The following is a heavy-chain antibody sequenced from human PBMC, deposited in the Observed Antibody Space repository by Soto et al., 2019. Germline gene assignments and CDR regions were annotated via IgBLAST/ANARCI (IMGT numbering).Heavy chain of an antibody. D-gene: IGHD3-9*01. Sequence: SETMSLTCTVAGGTISSYYWSWIRQHPGKGLEWIGYIYYSGSTNYNPSLKSRVTISVDTSKNQFSLKLSSVTAADTAVYYCARMELTYYDILTGYYNRPGAFDIWGQGTMVT. J-gene: IGHJ3*02. CDR2: IYYSGST. V-gene: IGHV4-59*08. CDR1: GGTISSYY. CDR3: ARMELTYYDILTGYYNRPGAFDI.